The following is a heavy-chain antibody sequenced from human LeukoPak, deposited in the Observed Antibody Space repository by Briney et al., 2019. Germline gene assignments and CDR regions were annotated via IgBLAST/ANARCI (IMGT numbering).Heavy chain of an antibody. CDR2: INPNSGGT. Sequence: GASVKVSCKASGYTFTSYGISWVRQAPGQGLEWMGWINPNSGGTNYAQKFQGRVTMTTDTSTSTAYMELRSLRSDDTAVYYCARMSATGTTLMDVWGKGTTVTVSS. V-gene: IGHV1-18*01. D-gene: IGHD1-7*01. CDR1: GYTFTSYG. J-gene: IGHJ6*03. CDR3: ARMSATGTTLMDV.